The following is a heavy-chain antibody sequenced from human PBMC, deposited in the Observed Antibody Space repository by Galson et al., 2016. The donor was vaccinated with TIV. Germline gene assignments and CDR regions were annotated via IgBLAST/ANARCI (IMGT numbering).Heavy chain of an antibody. D-gene: IGHD2-15*01. CDR3: ARDRVVDATYYYYYYGMDV. J-gene: IGHJ6*02. Sequence: SLRLSCAASGLSVKINYMTWVRQAPEKGLEWVSLISDGGKTYYPDSVKGRFTISRDNSKNTLYLQMNSLRLEDTAVYYCARDRVVDATYYYYYYGMDVWGQGTAVTVSS. CDR2: ISDGGKT. CDR1: GLSVKINY. V-gene: IGHV3-66*02.